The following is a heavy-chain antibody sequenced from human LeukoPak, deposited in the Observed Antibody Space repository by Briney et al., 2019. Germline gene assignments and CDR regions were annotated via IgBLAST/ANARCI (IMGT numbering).Heavy chain of an antibody. CDR1: GGSISSSSYY. V-gene: IGHV4-39*01. CDR3: ARLHYYYYYMDV. CDR2: IYYSGST. J-gene: IGHJ6*03. Sequence: SETLSLTCTVSGGSISSSSYYWGWIRQPPGKGLEWIGSIYYSGSTYYNPSLKSRVTISVDTPKNQFSLKLSSVTAADTAVYYCARLHYYYYYMDVWGKGTTVTVSS.